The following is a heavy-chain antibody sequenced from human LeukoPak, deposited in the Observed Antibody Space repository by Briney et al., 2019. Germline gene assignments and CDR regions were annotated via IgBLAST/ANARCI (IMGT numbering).Heavy chain of an antibody. CDR2: ISYDGSNK. CDR1: GFTFSSYA. J-gene: IGHJ4*02. V-gene: IGHV3-30-3*01. Sequence: GGSLRLSCAASGFTFSSYAMHWVRQAPGKGLEWVAVISYDGSNKYYADSVKGRFTISRDNSKNTLYLQMNSLRAEDTAVYYCARGGSPARPPFDYWGQGTLVTVSS. D-gene: IGHD6-13*01. CDR3: ARGGSPARPPFDY.